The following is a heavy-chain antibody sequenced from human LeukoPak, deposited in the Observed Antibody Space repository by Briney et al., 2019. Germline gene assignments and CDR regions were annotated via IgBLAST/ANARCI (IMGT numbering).Heavy chain of an antibody. J-gene: IGHJ4*02. CDR3: AKPYVRGQWLAKFDY. V-gene: IGHV3-23*01. CDR2: ISGSGGST. D-gene: IGHD6-19*01. CDR1: GFTFSIYA. Sequence: GGSLRLPCAASGFTFSIYAMSWVRQAPGKGLEWVSAISGSGGSTYYADSVKGRFTISRDNSKNTLYLQMNSLRAEDTAVYYCAKPYVRGQWLAKFDYWGQGTLVTVSS.